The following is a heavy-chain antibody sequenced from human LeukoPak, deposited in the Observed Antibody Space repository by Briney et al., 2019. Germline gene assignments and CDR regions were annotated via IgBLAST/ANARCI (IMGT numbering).Heavy chain of an antibody. Sequence: PGGSLRLSCAASGFTFSTYWMHWVRQVPGKGLLWVSRINGGGSSTSYADSVKGRVTISRDNAKNTLYLQMNSLRAEDTAVYYCARDSGAAADPFDYWGQGTLVTVSS. CDR1: GFTFSTYW. CDR3: ARDSGAAADPFDY. CDR2: INGGGSST. V-gene: IGHV3-74*01. D-gene: IGHD6-25*01. J-gene: IGHJ4*02.